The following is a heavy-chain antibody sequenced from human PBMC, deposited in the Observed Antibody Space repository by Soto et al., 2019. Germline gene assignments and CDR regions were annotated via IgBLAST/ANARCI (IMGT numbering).Heavy chain of an antibody. D-gene: IGHD3-10*01. CDR2: ISSSCSTI. V-gene: IGHV3-11*01. Sequence: QVQLVESGGGLVKPGGSLRLSCAASGFTFSDYYMSWIRQAPGKGLEWVSYISSSCSTIYYADSVKGRFTISRDNAKNSLYLQMNSLRAEDTAVYYCASRLLRVLRGRSGFDPWGQGTLVTVSS. CDR3: ASRLLRVLRGRSGFDP. J-gene: IGHJ5*02. CDR1: GFTFSDYY.